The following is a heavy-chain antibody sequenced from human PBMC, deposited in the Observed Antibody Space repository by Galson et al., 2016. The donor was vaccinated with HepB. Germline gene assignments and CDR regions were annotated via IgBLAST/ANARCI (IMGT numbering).Heavy chain of an antibody. V-gene: IGHV3-21*06. Sequence: SLRLSCAPSGFTLSVYTMTWVRQAPGKGLEWVASLSNNFHYLYYADSVKGRFTISGDNAKNSLSLQMNSLTVDDTAIYYCAREIPGSGALRYWGQGTLVTVSS. CDR3: AREIPGSGALRY. CDR1: GFTLSVYT. D-gene: IGHD3-10*01. CDR2: LSNNFHYL. J-gene: IGHJ4*02.